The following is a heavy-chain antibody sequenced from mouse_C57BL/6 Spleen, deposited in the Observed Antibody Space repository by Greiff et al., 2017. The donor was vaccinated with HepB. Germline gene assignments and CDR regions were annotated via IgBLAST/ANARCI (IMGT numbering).Heavy chain of an antibody. CDR2: IYPGDGDT. Sequence: VKLVESGPELVKPGASVKISCKASGYAFSSSWMNWVKQRPGKGLEWIGRIYPGDGDTNYNGKFKGKATLTADKSSSTAYMQLSSLTSEDAAVYFCAREDYAMDYWGQGTSVTVSS. CDR1: GYAFSSSW. J-gene: IGHJ4*01. CDR3: AREDYAMDY. V-gene: IGHV1-82*01.